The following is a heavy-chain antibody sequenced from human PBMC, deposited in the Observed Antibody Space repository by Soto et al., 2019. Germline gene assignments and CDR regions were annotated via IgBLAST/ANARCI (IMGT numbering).Heavy chain of an antibody. D-gene: IGHD3-22*01. CDR2: INIYSGDA. CDR3: ARALYYYDNSGLAY. Sequence: QVRLEQSGPEVKKTGASVKVSCKASGYTFTSYGISWVRQAPGQGLEWMGWINIYSGDASYAQSFQDRVTMTRDTSTNTVYMEMMTLRSDDTAVYYCARALYYYDNSGLAYWGQGTLVTVSS. V-gene: IGHV1-18*01. J-gene: IGHJ4*02. CDR1: GYTFTSYG.